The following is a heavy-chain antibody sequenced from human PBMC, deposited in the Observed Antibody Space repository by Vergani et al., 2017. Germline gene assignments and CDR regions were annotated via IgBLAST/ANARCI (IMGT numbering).Heavy chain of an antibody. CDR1: GFTFSSYA. CDR3: AKDATYYDFWSGPGGIDY. CDR2: ISSSSSTI. Sequence: VQLVESGGGVVQPGRSLRLSCAASGFTFSSYAMHWVRQAPGKGLEWVSYISSSSSTIYYADSVKGRFTISRDNAKNSLYLQMNSLRAEDTAVYYCAKDATYYDFWSGPGGIDYWGQGTLVTVSS. D-gene: IGHD3-3*01. J-gene: IGHJ4*02. V-gene: IGHV3-48*01.